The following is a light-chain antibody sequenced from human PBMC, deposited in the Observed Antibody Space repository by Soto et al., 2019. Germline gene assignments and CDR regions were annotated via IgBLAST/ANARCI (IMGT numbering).Light chain of an antibody. CDR1: SSDVGGYNF. Sequence: QSALTQPASVSGSPGQSITISCTGTSSDVGGYNFVSWYQQHPDKAPKLMIYDVTNRPSGVSNRFSGSKSGNTASLTISGLQAEDEADYYCSSYTSISNYVFGTGTKVTVL. J-gene: IGLJ1*01. CDR2: DVT. CDR3: SSYTSISNYV. V-gene: IGLV2-14*01.